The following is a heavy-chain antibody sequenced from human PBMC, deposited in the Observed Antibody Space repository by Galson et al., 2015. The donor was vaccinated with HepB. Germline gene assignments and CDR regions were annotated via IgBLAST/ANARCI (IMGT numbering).Heavy chain of an antibody. CDR1: GYTFTSYD. V-gene: IGHV1-8*01. CDR3: ARRGYCSSTSCRSWFDP. Sequence: SVKVSCKASGYTFTSYDINWVRQATGQGLEWMGWMNPNSGNTGYAQKFQGRVTMTRNTSISTVYMELSSLRSEDTAVYYCARRGYCSSTSCRSWFDPWGQGTLVTVSS. CDR2: MNPNSGNT. J-gene: IGHJ5*02. D-gene: IGHD2-2*01.